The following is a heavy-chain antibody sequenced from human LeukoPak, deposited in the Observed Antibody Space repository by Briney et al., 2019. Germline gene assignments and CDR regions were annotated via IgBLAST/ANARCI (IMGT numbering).Heavy chain of an antibody. CDR2: INSDGSST. D-gene: IGHD6-19*01. V-gene: IGHV3-74*01. J-gene: IGHJ3*02. Sequence: PGGSLRLSCAASGFTFSSYWMHWVRQAPGKGLVWVSRINSDGSSTSYADSVKGRFTISRDSAKNTLYLQMNSLRAEDTAVYYCARAHDSSGWDIGSGAFDIWGQGTMVTVSS. CDR1: GFTFSSYW. CDR3: ARAHDSSGWDIGSGAFDI.